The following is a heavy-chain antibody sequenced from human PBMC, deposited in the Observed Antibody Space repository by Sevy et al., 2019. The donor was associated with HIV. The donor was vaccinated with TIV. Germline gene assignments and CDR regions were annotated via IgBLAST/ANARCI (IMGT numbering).Heavy chain of an antibody. D-gene: IGHD3-10*01. J-gene: IGHJ4*02. CDR1: GFIFDDYA. CDR3: AKLAIRGVKWGAFDY. Sequence: GGSLRLSCAASGFIFDDYAMHWVRQTPGKGLEWVSLISWDGGGIFYADSVRGRFTISRDNSKNSLFLQMNSLRPEDTAWYYCAKLAIRGVKWGAFDYWGQGTLVTVSS. V-gene: IGHV3-43D*03. CDR2: ISWDGGGI.